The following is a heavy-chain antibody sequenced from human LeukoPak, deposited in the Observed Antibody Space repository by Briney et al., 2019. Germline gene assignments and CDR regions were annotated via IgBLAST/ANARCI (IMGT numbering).Heavy chain of an antibody. J-gene: IGHJ4*02. CDR2: FYYTGST. Sequence: SETLSLTCTVSGGSVSGGGYYWSWIRQPPGKGLEWIGHFYYTGSTNYNPSLKSRVTISVDTSKNQFSLRLSSVTAADTAVYYCASGQFLVSNDYWGQGILVTVSS. CDR1: GGSVSGGGYY. CDR3: ASGQFLVSNDY. V-gene: IGHV4-61*08. D-gene: IGHD5/OR15-5a*01.